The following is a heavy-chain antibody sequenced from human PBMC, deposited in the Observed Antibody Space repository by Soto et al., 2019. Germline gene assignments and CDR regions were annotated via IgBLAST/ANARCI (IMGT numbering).Heavy chain of an antibody. CDR2: IIPILGIA. J-gene: IGHJ4*02. CDR3: ARCPDIAVAGTRSLDY. Sequence: KKTSASVKVSCKASGGTFSSYTISWVRQAPGQGLEWMGRIIPILGIANYAQKFQGRVTITADKSTSTAYMELSSLRSEDTAVYYCARCPDIAVAGTRSLDYWGPGTLVNVSS. CDR1: GGTFSSYT. D-gene: IGHD6-19*01. V-gene: IGHV1-69*02.